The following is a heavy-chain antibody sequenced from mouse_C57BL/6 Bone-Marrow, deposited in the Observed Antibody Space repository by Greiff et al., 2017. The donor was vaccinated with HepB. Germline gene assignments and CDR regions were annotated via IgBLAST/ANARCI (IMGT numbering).Heavy chain of an antibody. V-gene: IGHV1-54*01. CDR2: INPGSGGT. CDR1: GYAFTNYL. J-gene: IGHJ2*01. D-gene: IGHD2-4*01. CDR3: ARFDDYDGDYFDY. Sequence: VKLQESGAELVRPGTSVKVSCKASGYAFTNYLIEWVKQRPGQGLEWIGVINPGSGGTNYNEKFKGKATLTADKSSSTAYMQLSSLTSEDSAVYFCARFDDYDGDYFDYWGQGTTLTVSS.